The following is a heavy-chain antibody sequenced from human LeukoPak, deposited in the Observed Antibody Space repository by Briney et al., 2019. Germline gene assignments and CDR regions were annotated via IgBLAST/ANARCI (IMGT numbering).Heavy chain of an antibody. D-gene: IGHD5-18*01. J-gene: IGHJ5*02. CDR1: GGSFSGHY. V-gene: IGHV4-34*01. CDR2: INHSGST. Sequence: SETLSLTCAVYGGSFSGHYWSWIRQPPGKGLEWIGEINHSGSTNYNPSLKSRVTISVDTSKNQFSLKLSSVTAADTAVYYCARGRGYSYVFWFDPWGQGTLVTVSS. CDR3: ARGRGYSYVFWFDP.